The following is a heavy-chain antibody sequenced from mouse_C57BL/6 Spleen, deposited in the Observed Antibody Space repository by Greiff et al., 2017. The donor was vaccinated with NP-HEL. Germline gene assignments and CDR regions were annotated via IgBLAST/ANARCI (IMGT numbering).Heavy chain of an antibody. CDR1: GYTFTDYY. Sequence: EVQLQQSGPVLVKPGASVKMSCKASGYTFTDYYMNWVKQSHGKSLEWIGVINPYNGGTSYNQKFKGKATLTVDKSSSTAYMELNSLTSEDSAVYDCARGFIATVVANWYFDVWGTGTTVTVSS. J-gene: IGHJ1*03. V-gene: IGHV1-19*01. D-gene: IGHD1-1*01. CDR2: INPYNGGT. CDR3: ARGFIATVVANWYFDV.